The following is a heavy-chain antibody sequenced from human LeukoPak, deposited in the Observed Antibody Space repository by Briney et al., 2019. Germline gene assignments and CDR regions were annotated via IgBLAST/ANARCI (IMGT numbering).Heavy chain of an antibody. D-gene: IGHD2-15*01. Sequence: PGGSLRLSCAASGFTFSTYSMNWVRQAPGKGLEWVSSIISSSSYIYYADSVKGRFTISRDNAKNSLYLQMNSLRAEDTAVYYCARDPQYCSGGSCYSLDYWGKEPLVTVSS. CDR2: IISSSSYI. CDR1: GFTFSTYS. V-gene: IGHV3-21*01. J-gene: IGHJ4*02. CDR3: ARDPQYCSGGSCYSLDY.